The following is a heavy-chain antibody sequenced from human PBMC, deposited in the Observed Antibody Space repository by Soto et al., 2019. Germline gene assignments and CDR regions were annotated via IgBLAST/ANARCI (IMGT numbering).Heavy chain of an antibody. V-gene: IGHV4-59*01. CDR2: IYYSGST. Sequence: SETLSLTCTVSGGSISSYYWSWIRQPPGKGLEWIGYIYYSGSTNYNPSLKSRVTISVATSKDQFSLKLSSVTAADTAVYYCARVRQWRPTGYYGMDVWGQGTTVTVSS. J-gene: IGHJ6*02. D-gene: IGHD6-19*01. CDR3: ARVRQWRPTGYYGMDV. CDR1: GGSISSYY.